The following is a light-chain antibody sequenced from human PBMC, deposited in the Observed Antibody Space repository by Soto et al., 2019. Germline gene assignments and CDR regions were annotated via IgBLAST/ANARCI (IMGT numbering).Light chain of an antibody. CDR2: RTS. J-gene: IGKJ5*01. Sequence: DVVLTQTPLSSPVTLGQPASISCRSSQSLVHGDGNTYLSWLQQRPGQPPRLLIYRTSNRFSGVPDRFSGSGAGTDLTLKISRVEAEDVGVYYCMQATQFPQITFGQGTRLEIK. CDR1: QSLVHGDGNTY. V-gene: IGKV2-24*01. CDR3: MQATQFPQIT.